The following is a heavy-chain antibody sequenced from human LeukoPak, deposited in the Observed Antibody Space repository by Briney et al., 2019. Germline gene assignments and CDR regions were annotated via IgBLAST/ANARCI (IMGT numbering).Heavy chain of an antibody. J-gene: IGHJ5*02. CDR3: AKVSQLRFDP. Sequence: GGSLRLSCAASGFTFSTYGVHWVRQAPGKGLEWVAVISYDGSNKYYADSVKGRFTISRDNSKNTLYLQMNSLRAEDTAVYYCAKVSQLRFDPWGQGTLVTVSS. CDR2: ISYDGSNK. V-gene: IGHV3-30*18. D-gene: IGHD4-23*01. CDR1: GFTFSTYG.